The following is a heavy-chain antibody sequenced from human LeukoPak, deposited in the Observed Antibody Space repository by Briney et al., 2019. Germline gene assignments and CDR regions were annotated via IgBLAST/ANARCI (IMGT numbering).Heavy chain of an antibody. CDR1: GFTFSSYG. V-gene: IGHV3-30*02. J-gene: IGHJ3*02. CDR2: IRYDGSNK. D-gene: IGHD3-3*01. Sequence: GGSLRLSCAASGFTFSSYGMHWFRQAPGKGLEGVAFIRYDGSNKYYADSVKGRFTMSRDNSKNTLYLQMNSLRAEDTAVYYCAKDSRYYDFWSGYSFDAFDIWGQGTMVTVSS. CDR3: AKDSRYYDFWSGYSFDAFDI.